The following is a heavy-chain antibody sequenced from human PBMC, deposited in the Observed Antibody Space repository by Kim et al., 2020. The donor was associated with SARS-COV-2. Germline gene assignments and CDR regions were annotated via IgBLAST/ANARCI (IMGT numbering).Heavy chain of an antibody. CDR1: GFNFGTYW. D-gene: IGHD6-13*01. CDR2: IKLDGSEK. Sequence: GGSLRLSCAASGFNFGTYWMSWVRQAPGKGLEWLANIKLDGSEKYYVDTVKGRFTISRDNAKNSLYLQMNSLRAEDTAVYYCARDIAGSVARGWFDPWGQGTLVTVSS. CDR3: ARDIAGSVARGWFDP. J-gene: IGHJ5*02. V-gene: IGHV3-7*01.